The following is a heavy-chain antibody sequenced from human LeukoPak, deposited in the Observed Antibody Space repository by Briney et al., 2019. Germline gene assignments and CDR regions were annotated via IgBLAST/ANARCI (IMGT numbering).Heavy chain of an antibody. D-gene: IGHD2-2*02. CDR3: ARDGAGYCSSTSCYIGGYFDY. CDR1: GFTFSSYA. Sequence: GGSLRLSCAASGFTFSSYAMHWVRQAPGKGLEWVAVISYDGSNKYYADSVKGRFTISRDNSKNTLYLQMNSLRAEDTAVYYCARDGAGYCSSTSCYIGGYFDYWGQGTLVTVSS. J-gene: IGHJ4*02. V-gene: IGHV3-30*01. CDR2: ISYDGSNK.